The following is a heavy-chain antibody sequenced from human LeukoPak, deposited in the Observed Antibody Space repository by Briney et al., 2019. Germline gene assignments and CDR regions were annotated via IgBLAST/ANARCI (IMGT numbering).Heavy chain of an antibody. V-gene: IGHV3-33*01. CDR1: GFTFSSYG. Sequence: PGGSLRLSCAASGFTFSSYGMHWVRQAPGKGLEWVAVIWYDGSNKYYADSVKGRFTISRDNSKNTLYLQMNSLRAEDTAVYYCARDDETRYGDLRGPFDYWGQGTLVTVSS. CDR2: IWYDGSNK. CDR3: ARDDETRYGDLRGPFDY. J-gene: IGHJ4*02. D-gene: IGHD4-17*01.